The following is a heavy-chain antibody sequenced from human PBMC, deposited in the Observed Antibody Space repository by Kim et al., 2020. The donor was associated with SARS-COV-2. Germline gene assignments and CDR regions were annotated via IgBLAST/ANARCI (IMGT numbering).Heavy chain of an antibody. D-gene: IGHD5-12*01. V-gene: IGHV4-31*02. J-gene: IGHJ2*01. Sequence: YYNPSLKSRVTISVDTSKNQFSLKLSSVTAADTAVYYCATDSDYPPYFDLWGRGTLVTVSS. CDR3: ATDSDYPPYFDL.